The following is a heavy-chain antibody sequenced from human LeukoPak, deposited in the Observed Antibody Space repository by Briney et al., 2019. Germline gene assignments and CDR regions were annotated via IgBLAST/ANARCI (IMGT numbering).Heavy chain of an antibody. CDR3: ARPRTYYDFWRGYPPFDY. Sequence: GSSVSVSFRASGGTFSNYAISWVRQAPGHGLEGVGEIITNYGNTNYAQKYQGRVTITADESTTTVYMELRSLRSEDTAVYYCARPRTYYDFWRGYPPFDYWGQGTLVTVSS. CDR1: GGTFSNYA. J-gene: IGHJ4*02. D-gene: IGHD3-3*01. CDR2: IITNYGNT. V-gene: IGHV1-69*01.